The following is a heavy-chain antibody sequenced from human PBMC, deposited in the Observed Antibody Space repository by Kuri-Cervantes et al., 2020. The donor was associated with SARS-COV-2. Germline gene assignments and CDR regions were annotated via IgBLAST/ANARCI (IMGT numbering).Heavy chain of an antibody. CDR1: GFTFSDYY. CDR3: ARAGYSTGWFPDWYFDL. Sequence: GGSLRLSCAASGFTFSDYYMSWVRQAPGKGLEWVSIIYSGGTTYYADSVKGRFTISRDNSKNTVNLQMNSQRGEDTALYYCARAGYSTGWFPDWYFDLWGRGTLVTVSS. CDR2: IYSGGTT. D-gene: IGHD6-19*01. J-gene: IGHJ2*01. V-gene: IGHV3-53*01.